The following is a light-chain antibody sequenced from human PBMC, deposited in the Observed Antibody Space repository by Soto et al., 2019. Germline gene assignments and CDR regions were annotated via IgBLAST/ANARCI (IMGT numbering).Light chain of an antibody. V-gene: IGKV3-15*01. J-gene: IGKJ5*01. CDR1: QSVSSN. CDR2: GAS. CDR3: QQRSNWPPIT. Sequence: EIVMTQSPATLSVSPGERATLSCRASQSVSSNLAWYQQKPGQAPRLLIYGASTRATGIPARFSGSGSGTDFTLTISRLETEDFATYYCQQRSNWPPITFGQGTRLEI.